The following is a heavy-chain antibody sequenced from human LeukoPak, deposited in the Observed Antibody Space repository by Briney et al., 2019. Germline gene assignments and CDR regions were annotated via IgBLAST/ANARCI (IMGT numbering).Heavy chain of an antibody. CDR2: ISGSGGST. J-gene: IGHJ2*01. D-gene: IGHD3-22*01. Sequence: GGSLRLSCAASGFTFSSYAMSWVRQAPGQGLEWLSAISGSGGSTYYADSVKGRFTISRDNSKNTLYLQMNSLRAEDTAVYYCAKDRHYYDSSGYYYWNFDLWGRGTLVTVPS. V-gene: IGHV3-23*01. CDR1: GFTFSSYA. CDR3: AKDRHYYDSSGYYYWNFDL.